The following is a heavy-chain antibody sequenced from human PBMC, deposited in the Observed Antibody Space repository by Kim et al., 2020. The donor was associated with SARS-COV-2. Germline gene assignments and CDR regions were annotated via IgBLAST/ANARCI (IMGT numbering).Heavy chain of an antibody. J-gene: IGHJ4*02. Sequence: KFQGGVTITQDTSASTAYMELSSLRSEDTAVYYCARGEGAAAYFDYWGQGTLVTVSS. V-gene: IGHV1-3*01. D-gene: IGHD2-2*01. CDR3: ARGEGAAAYFDY.